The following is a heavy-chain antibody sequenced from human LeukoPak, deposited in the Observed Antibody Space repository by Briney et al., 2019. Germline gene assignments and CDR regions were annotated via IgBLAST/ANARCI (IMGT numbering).Heavy chain of an antibody. CDR3: ARTEYYDFWSGYYTPIDY. V-gene: IGHV6-1*01. Sequence: SQTLSLTCAISGDSVSSNSAAWNWIRQSPSRGLEWLGRTYYRSKWYNDYAVSVKSRITINPDTSKNQFSLQLNSVTPEDTAVYYCARTEYYDFWSGYYTPIDYWGQGTLVTVSS. CDR1: GDSVSSNSAA. CDR2: TYYRSKWYN. J-gene: IGHJ4*02. D-gene: IGHD3-3*01.